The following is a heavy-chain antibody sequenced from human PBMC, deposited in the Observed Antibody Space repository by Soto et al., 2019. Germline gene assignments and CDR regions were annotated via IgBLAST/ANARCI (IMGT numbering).Heavy chain of an antibody. V-gene: IGHV1-3*01. CDR3: ARDELAAAGPDY. J-gene: IGHJ4*02. CDR1: GYTFTSYA. Sequence: ASVKVSCKASGYTFTSYAMHWVRQAPGQRLEWMGWINAGNGNTKYSQKFQGRVTITRDTSASTAYMELSSLRSEDTAVYYCARDELAAAGPDYWGQGTLVTVS. D-gene: IGHD6-13*01. CDR2: INAGNGNT.